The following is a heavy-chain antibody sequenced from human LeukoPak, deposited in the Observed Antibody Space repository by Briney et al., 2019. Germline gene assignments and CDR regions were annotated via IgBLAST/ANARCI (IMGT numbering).Heavy chain of an antibody. V-gene: IGHV3-11*05. D-gene: IGHD6-13*01. CDR2: ISSGSSYT. J-gene: IGHJ4*02. CDR3: ARAGTVAGFDY. CDR1: GVTLRDYN. Sequence: PGGSLRLSCAHPGVTLRDYNMSSLRQAPGTGLEWVSYISSGSSYTNYADSVKGRFTISRDNAKNSLYLQMNSLRAEDTAVYYCARAGTVAGFDYWGQGTLVTVSS.